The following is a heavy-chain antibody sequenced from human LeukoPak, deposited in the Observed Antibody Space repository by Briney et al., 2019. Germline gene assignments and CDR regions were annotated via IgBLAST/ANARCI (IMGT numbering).Heavy chain of an antibody. V-gene: IGHV5-51*01. CDR3: AGSSGIAAANSFDY. J-gene: IGHJ4*02. CDR2: LYPGDSDT. D-gene: IGHD6-13*01. Sequence: GESLKISFKGSGYSFTKYWIGWVRQMPGKGLEWMWILYPGDSDTRYSPSFKGQVTLSVDKSISTAYLQWSSLKASDTAMYYCAGSSGIAAANSFDYWGQGTLVTVSS. CDR1: GYSFTKYW.